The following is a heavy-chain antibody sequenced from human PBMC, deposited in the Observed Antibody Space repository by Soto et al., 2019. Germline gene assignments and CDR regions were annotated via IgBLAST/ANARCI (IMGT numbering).Heavy chain of an antibody. V-gene: IGHV1-69*01. CDR1: GGTFNNYA. CDR3: ARALRTGNYGMDV. Sequence: QEQLLQSGAEVRKPGSSVKVSCKASGGTFNNYAVSWVRQAPGQGLEWMGGIIPMFETVNYAQRFQGRLTIAADESTSTAYMELTSLTSADTAIYFCARALRTGNYGMDVWGQGTTVTVSS. D-gene: IGHD2-15*01. CDR2: IIPMFETV. J-gene: IGHJ6*02.